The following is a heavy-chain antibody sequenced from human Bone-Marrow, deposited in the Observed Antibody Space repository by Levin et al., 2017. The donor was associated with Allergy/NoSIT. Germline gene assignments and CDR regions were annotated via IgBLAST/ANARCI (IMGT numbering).Heavy chain of an antibody. CDR3: TTVDVVVVIEGHDAFDI. CDR2: IKSKIDGGTT. V-gene: IGHV3-15*07. J-gene: IGHJ3*02. Sequence: GESLKISCAASGFTFADAWMNWVRQAPGKGLEWVGRIKSKIDGGTTDYAAPVRGRFTISRDDSKNTMYLQMNSLKTEDTAVYYCTTVDVVVVIEGHDAFDIWGQGTMVTVSS. CDR1: GFTFADAW. D-gene: IGHD2-21*01.